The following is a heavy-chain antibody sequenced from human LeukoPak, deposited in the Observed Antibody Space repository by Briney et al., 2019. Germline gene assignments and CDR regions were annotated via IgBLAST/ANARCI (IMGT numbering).Heavy chain of an antibody. J-gene: IGHJ4*02. Sequence: GGSLRLSCAASGFTFSTYSMNWVRQAPGKGLEWVSSITGSSSFIYYADSVKGRFTISSDNAKNTLYLQMNSLRAEDTAVYYCARARYCSSSSCYIDYWGQGTLVTVSS. D-gene: IGHD2-2*02. V-gene: IGHV3-21*04. CDR2: ITGSSSFI. CDR1: GFTFSTYS. CDR3: ARARYCSSSSCYIDY.